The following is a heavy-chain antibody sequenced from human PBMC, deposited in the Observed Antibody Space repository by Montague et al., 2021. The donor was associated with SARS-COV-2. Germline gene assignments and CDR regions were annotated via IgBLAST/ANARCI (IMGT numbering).Heavy chain of an antibody. CDR3: ARGRLTIFGVVTALDV. CDR1: GGSISSSSYY. J-gene: IGHJ6*02. V-gene: IGHV4-31*03. Sequence: TLSLTCTVSGGSISSSSYYWGWIRQPPGKGLEWIGYIYYSGSTYYNPSLKSRVTILVDTSKNQFSLKLSSVTAADTAVYYCARGRLTIFGVVTALDVWGQGTTVTVSS. D-gene: IGHD3-3*01. CDR2: IYYSGST.